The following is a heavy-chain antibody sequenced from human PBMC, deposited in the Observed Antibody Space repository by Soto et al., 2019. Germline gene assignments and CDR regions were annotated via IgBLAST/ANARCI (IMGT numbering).Heavy chain of an antibody. D-gene: IGHD3-22*01. J-gene: IGHJ4*02. CDR1: GFTFSGFS. V-gene: IGHV3-21*01. CDR3: AREADFASSGYVLDY. CDR2: VTSSPSSM. Sequence: GSLRLSCAASGFTFSGFSMNWVRQAPGKGLEWVSSVTSSPSSMFYADSVKGRFTISRDDARDSLFLQMNSLRADDTAVYYCAREADFASSGYVLDYWGLGTLVTVSS.